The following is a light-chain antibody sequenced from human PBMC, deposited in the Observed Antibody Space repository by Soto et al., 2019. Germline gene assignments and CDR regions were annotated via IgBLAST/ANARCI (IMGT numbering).Light chain of an antibody. CDR1: QSVSSY. J-gene: IGKJ5*01. Sequence: IVVSHSAVAVSLSQEERATLSCRASQSVSSYLAWYQQKPGQAPRLLIYDASNWDTGIPARFSGSGSGTDFTLTISSLEPEDFAVYDCQQRSNWPPITFGQGTRLDI. CDR3: QQRSNWPPIT. CDR2: DAS. V-gene: IGKV3-11*01.